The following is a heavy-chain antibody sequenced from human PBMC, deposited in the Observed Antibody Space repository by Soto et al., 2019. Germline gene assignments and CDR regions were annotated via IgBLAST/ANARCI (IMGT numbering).Heavy chain of an antibody. J-gene: IGHJ3*02. CDR3: ARGYYDSNGQSNTFDI. CDR1: DASISSSY. D-gene: IGHD3-22*01. CDR2: VYYSGST. V-gene: IGHV4-59*01. Sequence: SETLSLTCTVSDASISSSYWSWIRQSPGKRLEWIGYVYYSGSTKYNPSLKSRVTISVDTSKNQFSLKLSSVTAADTAVYYCARGYYDSNGQSNTFDIWGQGTMVTVSS.